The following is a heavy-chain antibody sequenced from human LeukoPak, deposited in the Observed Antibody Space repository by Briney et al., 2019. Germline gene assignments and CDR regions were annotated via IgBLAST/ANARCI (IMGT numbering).Heavy chain of an antibody. CDR2: ISSSSSYI. V-gene: IGHV3-21*01. Sequence: PGGSLRLSCAASGFTFNSYSMNWVRQAPGKGLEWVSSISSSSSYIYYADSVKGRFTISRDNAKNSLYLQMNSLRAEDTAVYYCASVRLYGEHDAFDIWGQGTMVTVSS. D-gene: IGHD3-10*02. CDR1: GFTFNSYS. J-gene: IGHJ3*02. CDR3: ASVRLYGEHDAFDI.